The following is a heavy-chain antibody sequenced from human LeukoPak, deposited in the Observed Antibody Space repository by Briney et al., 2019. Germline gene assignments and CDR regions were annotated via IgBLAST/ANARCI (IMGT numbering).Heavy chain of an antibody. D-gene: IGHD3-10*01. CDR2: ISYDGSNK. CDR1: GFTFSSDG. CDR3: AKGDYYGSGKPYYFDY. J-gene: IGHJ4*02. V-gene: IGHV3-30*18. Sequence: PGGSLRLSCAASGFTFSSDGTHWVRQAPGKGLEWVAVISYDGSNKYYADSVKGRFTISRDNSKNTLYLQMNSLRAEDTAVYYCAKGDYYGSGKPYYFDYWGQGTLVTVSS.